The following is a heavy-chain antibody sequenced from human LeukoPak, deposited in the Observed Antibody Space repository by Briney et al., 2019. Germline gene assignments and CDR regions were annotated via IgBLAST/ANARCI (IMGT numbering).Heavy chain of an antibody. CDR1: GYTFTGYY. V-gene: IGHV1-2*02. Sequence: GASVKVSCKASGYTFTGYYMHWVRQAPGQGLEWMGWINPNSGGTNYAQKFQGRVTMTRDTSISTAYMELSRLRSDDTAVYYCARDFAEAQWPPEFDYWGQGTLVTVSS. CDR3: ARDFAEAQWPPEFDY. J-gene: IGHJ4*02. D-gene: IGHD6-19*01. CDR2: INPNSGGT.